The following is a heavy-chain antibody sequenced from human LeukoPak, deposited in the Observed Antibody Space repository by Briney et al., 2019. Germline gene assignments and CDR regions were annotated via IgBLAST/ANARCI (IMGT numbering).Heavy chain of an antibody. D-gene: IGHD3-9*01. CDR1: GYTFTSYA. V-gene: IGHV7-4-1*02. J-gene: IGHJ4*02. Sequence: ASVKVSCKASGYTFTSYAMNWVRQAPGQGLEWMGWINTNTGNPTYAQGFTGRFVFSLDTSVSTAYLQISSLKAEDTAVYYCAREVTGSRTYYFDYWGQGTLVTVSS. CDR2: INTNTGNP. CDR3: AREVTGSRTYYFDY.